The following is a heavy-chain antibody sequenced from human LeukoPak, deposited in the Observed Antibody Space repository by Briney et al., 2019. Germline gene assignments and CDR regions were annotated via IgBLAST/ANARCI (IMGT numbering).Heavy chain of an antibody. CDR1: GFTFSSYS. Sequence: AGGSLRLSCAASGFTFSSYSMNWVRQAPGKGLEWVSSISSSSSYIYYADSVKGRFTISRDNAKNSLYLQMNSLRAEDPAVYYCAKHPHDYIWGSYYYFDYWGQGTLVTVSS. CDR2: ISSSSSYI. D-gene: IGHD3-16*01. V-gene: IGHV3-21*04. CDR3: AKHPHDYIWGSYYYFDY. J-gene: IGHJ4*02.